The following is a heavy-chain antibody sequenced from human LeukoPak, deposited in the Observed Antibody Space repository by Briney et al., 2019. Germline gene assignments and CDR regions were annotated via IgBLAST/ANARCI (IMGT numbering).Heavy chain of an antibody. CDR2: FDPGDGET. J-gene: IGHJ4*02. D-gene: IGHD3-22*01. CDR1: GYTLTELS. V-gene: IGHV1-24*01. CDR3: ATSQYPHYYYDSSGYYPGY. Sequence: ASVKVSCKVSGYTLTELSMHWVRQAPGKGVEWMGGFDPGDGETIYAQKFQGRVTMTEDTSTDTAYMELSSLRSEDTAVYYCATSQYPHYYYDSSGYYPGYWGQGTLVTVSS.